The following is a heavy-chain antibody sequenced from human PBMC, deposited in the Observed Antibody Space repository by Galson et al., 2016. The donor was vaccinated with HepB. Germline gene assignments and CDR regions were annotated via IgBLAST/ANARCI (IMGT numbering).Heavy chain of an antibody. D-gene: IGHD1-7*01. CDR1: GFTFSDYY. V-gene: IGHV3-11*01. CDR2: ISSSGGTK. J-gene: IGHJ4*02. Sequence: SLRLSCAASGFTFSDYYMSWIRQAPGKGLEWVSYISSSGGTKYYADSVKGRFTISRDNAKNSLYLQMDSLRAEDTAVYYCARETTLEGSNWNYALGYWGQGALVTVSS. CDR3: ARETTLEGSNWNYALGY.